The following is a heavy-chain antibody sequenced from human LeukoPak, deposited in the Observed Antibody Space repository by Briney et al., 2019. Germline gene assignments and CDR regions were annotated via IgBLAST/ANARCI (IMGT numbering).Heavy chain of an antibody. CDR3: ARVHGSGSYSPIDY. Sequence: GASVKVSCKASGYTFTSYGISWVRQAPGQGLEWMGWISAYNGNTNYAQKLQGRVTTTTDTSTSTAYMELRSLRSDDTAVYYCARVHGSGSYSPIDYWGQGTLVTVSS. J-gene: IGHJ4*02. V-gene: IGHV1-18*01. D-gene: IGHD3-10*01. CDR2: ISAYNGNT. CDR1: GYTFTSYG.